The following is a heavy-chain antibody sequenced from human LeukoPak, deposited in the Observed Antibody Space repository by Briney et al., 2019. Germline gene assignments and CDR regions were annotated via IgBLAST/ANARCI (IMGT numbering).Heavy chain of an antibody. Sequence: GASVKVSCKASGYTFTGYYMHWVRQAPGQGLEWMGWINPNTSGTNYAQKFQGRVTMTGDTSISTAYMELRRLRSDDTAVYYCARGGAHYYDSSGRGDYWGQGTLVTVSS. D-gene: IGHD3-22*01. J-gene: IGHJ4*02. CDR3: ARGGAHYYDSSGRGDY. V-gene: IGHV1-2*02. CDR1: GYTFTGYY. CDR2: INPNTSGT.